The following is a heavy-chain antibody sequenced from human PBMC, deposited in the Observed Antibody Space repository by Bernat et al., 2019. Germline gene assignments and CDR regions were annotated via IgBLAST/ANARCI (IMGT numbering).Heavy chain of an antibody. CDR1: FTSYA. Sequence: FTSYAMHWVLQAPVQRLEWMGWINAGNGHTTYSQKFQGRVTITSDTSASTAYRALSSLRSEDTAVYYCARDRVGANSANWFDPCG. CDR3: ARDRVGANSANWFDP. D-gene: IGHD1-26*01. V-gene: IGHV1-3*01. CDR2: INAGNGHT. J-gene: IGHJ5*02.